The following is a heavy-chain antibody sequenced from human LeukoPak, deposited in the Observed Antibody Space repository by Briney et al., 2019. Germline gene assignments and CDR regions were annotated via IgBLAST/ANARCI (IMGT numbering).Heavy chain of an antibody. D-gene: IGHD6-25*01. CDR1: GFTFSSYA. CDR2: ISSNGGSR. Sequence: PGGSLRLSCSASGFTFSSYAMHWVRQAPGKGLEYVSAISSNGGSRYYADSVKGRFTISRDNSKNTVDVQLNSLRAEDTAVYYCAKFRGSEKTAIDCWGQGTLVTVSS. J-gene: IGHJ4*02. V-gene: IGHV3-64*04. CDR3: AKFRGSEKTAIDC.